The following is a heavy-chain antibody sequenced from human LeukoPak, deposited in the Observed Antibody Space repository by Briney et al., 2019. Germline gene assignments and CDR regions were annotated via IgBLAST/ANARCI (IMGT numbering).Heavy chain of an antibody. CDR2: INPNSGGT. D-gene: IGHD2-2*01. V-gene: IGHV1-2*04. Sequence: ASVKVSCKASGYTFTGYYMHWVRQAPGQGLEWMGWINPNSGGTNYAQKFQGWVTMTRDTSISTAYMELSRLRSDDTAVYYRARDSLGCSSTSCYGEAFDIWGQGTMVTVSS. J-gene: IGHJ3*02. CDR1: GYTFTGYY. CDR3: ARDSLGCSSTSCYGEAFDI.